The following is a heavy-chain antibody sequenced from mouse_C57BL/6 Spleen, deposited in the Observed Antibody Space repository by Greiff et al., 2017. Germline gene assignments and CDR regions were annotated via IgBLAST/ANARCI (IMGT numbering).Heavy chain of an antibody. CDR3: ARRDGSSYYFDY. V-gene: IGHV1-82*01. D-gene: IGHD1-1*01. CDR2: IYPGDGDT. J-gene: IGHJ2*01. CDR1: GYAFSSSR. Sequence: VQLQQSGPELVKPGASVKISCKASGYAFSSSRMNWVKQRPGKGLEWIGRIYPGDGDTNYNGKFKGKATLTADKSSSTAYMQLSSLTSEDAAVYFCARRDGSSYYFDYWGQGTTLTVSS.